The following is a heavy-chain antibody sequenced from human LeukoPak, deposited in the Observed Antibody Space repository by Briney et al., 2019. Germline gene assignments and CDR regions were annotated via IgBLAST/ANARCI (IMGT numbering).Heavy chain of an antibody. Sequence: VNVSFTGSGGTLSRYAISWVRQAPGKGVAWMGRIITIFGIANYAQKFQGRVTLTADKSTSTAYIELSSLRSEDTAVYYCARGARSGYDSRFDYWGQGTLVTVSS. D-gene: IGHD5-12*01. V-gene: IGHV1-69*10. CDR1: GGTLSRYA. CDR3: ARGARSGYDSRFDY. CDR2: IITIFGIA. J-gene: IGHJ4*02.